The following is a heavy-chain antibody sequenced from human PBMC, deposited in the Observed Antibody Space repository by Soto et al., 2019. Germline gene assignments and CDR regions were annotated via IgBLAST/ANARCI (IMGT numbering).Heavy chain of an antibody. V-gene: IGHV3-21*01. D-gene: IGHD3-10*01. CDR2: ISSSSSYI. Sequence: EVQLVESGGGLVKPGGSLRLSCAASGFTFSSYSMNWVRQAPGKWLEWVSSISSSSSYIYYADSVKGRFTISRDNAKKSLYLQMNSLRAQDTAVYYCARDTYYYGSGSYSPWGQGTLVTVSS. CDR3: ARDTYYYGSGSYSP. CDR1: GFTFSSYS. J-gene: IGHJ5*02.